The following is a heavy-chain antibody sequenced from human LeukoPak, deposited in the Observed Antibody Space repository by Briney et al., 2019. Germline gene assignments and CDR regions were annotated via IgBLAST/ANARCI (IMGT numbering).Heavy chain of an antibody. CDR1: GFSFSTYG. CDR2: IWNAGTNT. J-gene: IGHJ4*02. Sequence: GGSLRLSCAASGFSFSTYGMHWVRQAPGKGLEWVALIWNAGTNTYYADSVKGRFTISRDNSKNTLYLQMNSLRAENTAVYYCVGDTPPGGDFYLDYWGQGTLVIVSS. D-gene: IGHD3-16*01. V-gene: IGHV3-33*01. CDR3: VGDTPPGGDFYLDY.